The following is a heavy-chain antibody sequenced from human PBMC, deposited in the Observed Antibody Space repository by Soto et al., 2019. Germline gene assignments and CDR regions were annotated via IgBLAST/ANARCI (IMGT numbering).Heavy chain of an antibody. J-gene: IGHJ4*02. CDR2: VNHSXEA. D-gene: IGHD2-21*01. V-gene: IGHV4-34*01. CDR3: KRAERFPRSCSEH. Sequence: SETLSLTYSVYRGSFRTYYVIWVRQPPRKGLEWLGEVNHSXEATYNTCLQSRITISLDTSNNQFSLKMNSVTAVDTAMYFCKRAERFPRSCSEHGGKGTLVTVSS. CDR1: RGSFRTYY.